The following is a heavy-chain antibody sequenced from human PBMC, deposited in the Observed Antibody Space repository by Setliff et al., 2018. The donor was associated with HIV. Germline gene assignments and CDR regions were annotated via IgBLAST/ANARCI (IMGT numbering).Heavy chain of an antibody. V-gene: IGHV1-18*01. CDR1: GYTFAGYG. CDR3: ARDSSASRTPPLH. Sequence: GASVKVSCKASGYTFAGYGIHWVRQAPGQGLEWVGWINIYTGDRTYADNFQYRVTMTADTSTSTVYMELRHPRSDDTAVYYCARDSSASRTPPLHRGQETLVTVSS. J-gene: IGHJ4*02. D-gene: IGHD2-15*01. CDR2: INIYTGDR.